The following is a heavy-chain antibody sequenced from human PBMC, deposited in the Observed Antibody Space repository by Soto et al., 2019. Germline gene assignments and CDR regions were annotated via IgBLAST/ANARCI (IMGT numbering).Heavy chain of an antibody. CDR1: GGPISSSSYY. J-gene: IGHJ2*01. V-gene: IGHV4-39*01. Sequence: PSETLSLTCTVSGGPISSSSYYWGWIRQAPGKGLEWLAAIYYTGYTYHNPSLKSHVTISVDTSKNQFSLKLTSVTAADTALYYCARSAIATHWFFDLWGRGTLVTVSS. D-gene: IGHD5-18*01. CDR2: IYYTGYT. CDR3: ARSAIATHWFFDL.